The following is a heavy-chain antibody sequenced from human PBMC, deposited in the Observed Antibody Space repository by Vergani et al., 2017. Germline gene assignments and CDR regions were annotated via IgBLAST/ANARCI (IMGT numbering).Heavy chain of an antibody. J-gene: IGHJ6*02. V-gene: IGHV3-15*07. D-gene: IGHD2-21*01. Sequence: EVQLVESGGGIVKPGGSLRLSCVASGFSFRNAWMNWVRRTPGKGLEWVGRIKSTVDRGTTDYAAAVKGRFTISRDDSKNTLFLQMNGLKTEDIGVYYCPTDPRYCGDGSCYWLRDHHYYGMDVWGQGTTVTVSS. CDR3: PTDPRYCGDGSCYWLRDHHYYGMDV. CDR1: GFSFRNAW. CDR2: IKSTVDRGTT.